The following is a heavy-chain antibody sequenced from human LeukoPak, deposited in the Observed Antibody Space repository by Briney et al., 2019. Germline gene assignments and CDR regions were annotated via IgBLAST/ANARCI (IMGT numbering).Heavy chain of an antibody. D-gene: IGHD6-13*01. Sequence: GGSLRLSCAASGFTFSSYAMHWVRQATGEGLEYVSAISSNGGSTYYANSVKGRITISRDNSKNTLHLQMNSLRTEDTAVYYCARVKGGIAAAGNYFDYWGQGTLVTVSS. V-gene: IGHV3-64*01. J-gene: IGHJ4*02. CDR1: GFTFSSYA. CDR3: ARVKGGIAAAGNYFDY. CDR2: ISSNGGST.